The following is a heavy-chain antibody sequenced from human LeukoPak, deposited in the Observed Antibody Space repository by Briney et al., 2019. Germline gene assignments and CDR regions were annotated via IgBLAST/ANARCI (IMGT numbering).Heavy chain of an antibody. D-gene: IGHD2-2*01. CDR2: ISSSSSYI. CDR1: GFTFSSYS. J-gene: IGHJ6*03. Sequence: PGGPLRLSCAASGFTFSSYSMNWVRQAPGKGLEWVSSISSSSSYIYYADSVKGRFTISRDNAKNSLYLQMNSLRAEDTAVYYCARDLDQLLSRNYYYYMDVWGKGTTVTVSS. V-gene: IGHV3-21*01. CDR3: ARDLDQLLSRNYYYYMDV.